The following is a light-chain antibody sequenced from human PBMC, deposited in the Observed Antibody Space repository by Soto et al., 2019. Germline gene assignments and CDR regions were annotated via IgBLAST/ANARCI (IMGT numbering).Light chain of an antibody. Sequence: EIVLTQSPGTLSLSPGDRATLSCRASQSVSSSYLAWYQQKPGQAPRLLIYGASSRATGIPDMFSGSGSGTDFSLTISRREPEDFAVNYCQQYGSSPPWTFGQGTKVEIK. CDR2: GAS. CDR1: QSVSSSY. CDR3: QQYGSSPPWT. J-gene: IGKJ1*01. V-gene: IGKV3-20*01.